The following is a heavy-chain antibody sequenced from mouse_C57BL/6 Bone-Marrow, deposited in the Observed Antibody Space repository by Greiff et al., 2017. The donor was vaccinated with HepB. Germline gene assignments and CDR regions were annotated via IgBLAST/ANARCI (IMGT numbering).Heavy chain of an antibody. D-gene: IGHD1-1*01. CDR3: ARVHGSTLGGAMDY. CDR2: INPNNGGT. V-gene: IGHV1-18*01. J-gene: IGHJ4*01. Sequence: EVKLVESGPELVKPGASVKIPCKASGYTFTDYNMDWVKQSHGKSLEWIGDINPNNGGTIYNQKFKGKATLTVDKSSSTAYMELRSLTSEDTAVYYCARVHGSTLGGAMDYWGQGTSVTVSS. CDR1: GYTFTDYN.